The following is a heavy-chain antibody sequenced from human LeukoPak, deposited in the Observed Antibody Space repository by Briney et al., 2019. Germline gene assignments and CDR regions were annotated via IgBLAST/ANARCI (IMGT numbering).Heavy chain of an antibody. CDR1: GGTFSSYA. D-gene: IGHD1-1*01. CDR2: INPNSGGT. V-gene: IGHV1-2*06. J-gene: IGHJ4*02. CDR3: ARDLDDVDY. Sequence: ASVTVSCTASGGTFSSYAISWVRQAPGQGLEWMGRINPNSGGTNYAQKFQGRVTMTRDTSISTAYMELSRLRSDDTAVYYCARDLDDVDYWGQGTLVTVSS.